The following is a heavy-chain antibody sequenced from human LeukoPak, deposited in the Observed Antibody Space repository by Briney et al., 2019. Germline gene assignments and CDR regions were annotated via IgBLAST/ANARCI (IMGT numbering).Heavy chain of an antibody. V-gene: IGHV4-61*02. J-gene: IGHJ4*02. CDR2: IYTSGST. Sequence: PSETLSLTCTVSGGSISSGSYYWSWIRQPAGTGLEWIGRIYTSGSTNYNPSLKSRVTISVDTSKNQFSLKLSSVTAADTAVYYCATPPVYDYVWGSYRQGFDYWGQGTLVTVSS. CDR3: ATPPVYDYVWGSYRQGFDY. CDR1: GGSISSGSYY. D-gene: IGHD3-16*02.